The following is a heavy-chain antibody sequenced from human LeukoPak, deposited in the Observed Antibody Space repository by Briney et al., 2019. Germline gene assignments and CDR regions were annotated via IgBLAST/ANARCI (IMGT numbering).Heavy chain of an antibody. V-gene: IGHV5-51*01. D-gene: IGHD3-9*01. CDR3: ARQSYDILTGYSEGAFDN. CDR1: GYSFSSYW. J-gene: IGHJ4*02. Sequence: GESLKISCRCAGYSFSSYWIAWVRQMPGKGLEWMGIIYPGDSDTRYSPSFQGQVTISADKSISTAYLQWSSLKASDTAMYYCARQSYDILTGYSEGAFDNWGQGTLVTVSS. CDR2: IYPGDSDT.